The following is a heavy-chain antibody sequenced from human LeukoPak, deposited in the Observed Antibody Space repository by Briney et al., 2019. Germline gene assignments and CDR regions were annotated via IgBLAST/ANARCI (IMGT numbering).Heavy chain of an antibody. CDR3: AKRVAAEVYYGMDV. J-gene: IGHJ6*02. CDR1: GFTFSSYA. D-gene: IGHD6-13*01. Sequence: GGSLRLSCAASGFTFSSYAMSWVRQAPGKGLEWVSAISGSGGSTYYADSVKGRFTISRDNSKNTLYPQMNSLRAEDTAVYYCAKRVAAEVYYGMDVWGQGTTVTVSS. CDR2: ISGSGGST. V-gene: IGHV3-23*01.